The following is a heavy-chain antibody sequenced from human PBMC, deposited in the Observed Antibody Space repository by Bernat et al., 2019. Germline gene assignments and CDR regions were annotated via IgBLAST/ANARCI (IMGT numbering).Heavy chain of an antibody. CDR2: IYHSGST. Sequence: QVQLQESGPGLVKPSGTLSLTCAVSGGSISSSNWWSWVRQPPGKGLEWIGEIYHSGSTNCNPSLKSRVTISVDKSKNQFSLKLSSVTAADTAVYYCARTSRRGYYDSSGYYYFDYWGQGTLVTVSS. V-gene: IGHV4-4*02. D-gene: IGHD3-22*01. CDR3: ARTSRRGYYDSSGYYYFDY. J-gene: IGHJ4*02. CDR1: GGSISSSNW.